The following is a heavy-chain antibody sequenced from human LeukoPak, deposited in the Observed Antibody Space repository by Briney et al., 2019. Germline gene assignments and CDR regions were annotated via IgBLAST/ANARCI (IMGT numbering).Heavy chain of an antibody. V-gene: IGHV4-39*02. D-gene: IGHD1-26*01. CDR2: IYYSGST. J-gene: IGHJ3*02. CDR1: GRSISSSSYY. CDR3: ARDKEGGVSI. Sequence: PSDTLSLTRTVSGRSISSSSYYWGSIRQPPGKGLEWIGSIYYSGSTYYNPSRKSRVTISVDTSKNQFSLKLSSVTAADTAVYYCARDKEGGVSIWGQGTMVTVSS.